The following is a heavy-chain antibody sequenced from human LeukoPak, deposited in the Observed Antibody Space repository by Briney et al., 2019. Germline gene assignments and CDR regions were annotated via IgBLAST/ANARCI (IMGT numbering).Heavy chain of an antibody. CDR1: GGSISGYY. V-gene: IGHV4-34*01. Sequence: SETLSLTCAVYGGSISGYYWSWIRQPPGKGLEWIWEINHSGSTNYNPSLKSRVTISVDTSKNQFSLKLSSVTAADTAVYYCARSRAESTYYFDYWGQGTLVTVSS. CDR3: ARSRAESTYYFDY. J-gene: IGHJ4*02. CDR2: INHSGST. D-gene: IGHD2-2*01.